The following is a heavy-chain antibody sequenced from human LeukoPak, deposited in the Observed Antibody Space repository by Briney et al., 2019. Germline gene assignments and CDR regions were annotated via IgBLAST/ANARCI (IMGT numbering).Heavy chain of an antibody. Sequence: ASVKVSCKVSGYTLTELSMHWVRQAPGKGLEWMGGFDPEGGETIYAQKFQGRVTMTEDTSTDTAYMELSSLRSEDTAVYYCATVRLRTTGTYDAFDIWGQGTMVTVSS. J-gene: IGHJ3*02. D-gene: IGHD1-1*01. CDR3: ATVRLRTTGTYDAFDI. CDR2: FDPEGGET. CDR1: GYTLTELS. V-gene: IGHV1-24*01.